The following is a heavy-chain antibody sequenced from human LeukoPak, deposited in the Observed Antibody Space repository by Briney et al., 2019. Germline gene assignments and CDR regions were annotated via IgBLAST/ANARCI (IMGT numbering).Heavy chain of an antibody. CDR2: IYTSGST. CDR3: ARDGAAVRFLEWLSDAWFDP. J-gene: IGHJ5*02. CDR1: GYSISSGYY. Sequence: SETLSLTCAVSGYSISSGYYWSWIRQPAGQGLEWIGRIYTSGSTNYNPSLKSRVTISVDTSKNQFSLKLSSVTAADTAVYYCARDGAAVRFLEWLSDAWFDPWGQGTLVTVSS. V-gene: IGHV4-61*02. D-gene: IGHD3-3*01.